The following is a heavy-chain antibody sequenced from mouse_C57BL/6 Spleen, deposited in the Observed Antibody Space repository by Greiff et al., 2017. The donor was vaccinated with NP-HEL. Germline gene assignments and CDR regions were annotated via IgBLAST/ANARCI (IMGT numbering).Heavy chain of an antibody. CDR1: GFTFSNYW. CDR3: TGIWWYFDV. V-gene: IGHV6-3*01. J-gene: IGHJ1*03. Sequence: EVKLEESGGGLVQPGGSMKLSCGASGFTFSNYWMNWVRQSPEKGLEWVAQIRVKSDNYATHYAETVKGRFTISRDDSKSSVYLQMNNLRDEDTGIYYCTGIWWYFDVWGTGTTVTVSS. CDR2: IRVKSDNYAT.